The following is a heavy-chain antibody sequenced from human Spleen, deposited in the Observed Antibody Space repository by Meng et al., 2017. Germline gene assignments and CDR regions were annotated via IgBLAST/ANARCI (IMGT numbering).Heavy chain of an antibody. J-gene: IGHJ4*02. V-gene: IGHV1-18*01. CDR2: ISGYNGDT. CDR3: GRDSRYAGSFPHYFDS. Sequence: ASVKVSCKASGYTFTKYGISWVRQAPRQGLEWMGWISGYNGDTNYAQKFQDRVTVTTDTSTSTAYMDLRNLTFDDTAVYYCGRDSRYAGSFPHYFDSWGQGTLVTVSS. CDR1: GYTFTKYG. D-gene: IGHD3-22*01.